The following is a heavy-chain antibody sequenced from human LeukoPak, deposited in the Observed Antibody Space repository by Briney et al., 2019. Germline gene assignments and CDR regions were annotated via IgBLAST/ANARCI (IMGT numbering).Heavy chain of an antibody. CDR2: INPSTGDT. CDR1: GYTFTGYH. J-gene: IGHJ4*02. Sequence: ASVKVSCKASGYTFTGYHMHWVRQAPGQGLEWMGWINPSTGDTNYAQKFQGRVTMTRDTSISAVYMELSWLRSDDTAVYYCTRDPEMATILFEYWGQGTLVTVSS. CDR3: TRDPEMATILFEY. D-gene: IGHD5-24*01. V-gene: IGHV1-2*02.